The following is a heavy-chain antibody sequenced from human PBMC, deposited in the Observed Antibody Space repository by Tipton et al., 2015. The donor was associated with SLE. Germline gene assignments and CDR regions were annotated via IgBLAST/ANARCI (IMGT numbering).Heavy chain of an antibody. V-gene: IGHV4-59*01. D-gene: IGHD3-10*01. CDR3: ARSSATGFYYMDV. CDR2: IYYSGST. CDR1: GGSISSYY. J-gene: IGHJ6*03. Sequence: TLSLTCTVSGGSISSYYWSWIRQPPGKGLEWIGYIYYSGSTNYNPSLKSRVTISVDTSKNAFSLKLSSVTAADTAVYYCARSSATGFYYMDVWGKGTTVTVSS.